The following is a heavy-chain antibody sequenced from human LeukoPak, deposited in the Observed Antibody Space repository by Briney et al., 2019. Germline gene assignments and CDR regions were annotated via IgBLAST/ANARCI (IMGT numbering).Heavy chain of an antibody. CDR1: GGSFSGYY. Sequence: SETLSLTCAVHGGSFSGYYWSWIRQPPGKGLEWIGEINHSGSTNYNPSLKSRVTISVDTSKNQFSLKLSSVTAADTAVYYCARGGLIPHDYGDPFDYWGQGTLVTVSS. V-gene: IGHV4-34*01. CDR3: ARGGLIPHDYGDPFDY. J-gene: IGHJ4*02. CDR2: INHSGST. D-gene: IGHD4-17*01.